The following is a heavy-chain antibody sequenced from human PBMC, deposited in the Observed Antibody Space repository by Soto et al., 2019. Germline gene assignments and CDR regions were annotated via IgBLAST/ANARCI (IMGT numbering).Heavy chain of an antibody. CDR1: GYTFTSYG. J-gene: IGHJ6*02. Sequence: GASVKVSCKASGYTFTSYGISWVRQAPGQGLEWMGWISAYNGNTNYAQKLQGRVTMTTDTSTSTAYMELRSLRSDDTAVYYCARGYYYDSSGYYSGYYYYGMDVWGQGTTVTVSS. V-gene: IGHV1-18*01. CDR3: ARGYYYDSSGYYSGYYYYGMDV. CDR2: ISAYNGNT. D-gene: IGHD3-22*01.